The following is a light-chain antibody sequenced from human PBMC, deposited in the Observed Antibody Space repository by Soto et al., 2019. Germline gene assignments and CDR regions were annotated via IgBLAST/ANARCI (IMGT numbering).Light chain of an antibody. Sequence: IQMTQSPSSLSASVGDGVTLTCRASHTIATYLNWYQQKPGQVPEVLIYGASRLHVGVPSRFTGSGYGTDFTLTINNLQPEDFAIYYCQQYNSYSPRTFGQGTKLEIK. CDR2: GAS. CDR3: QQYNSYSPRT. V-gene: IGKV1-39*01. J-gene: IGKJ2*01. CDR1: HTIATY.